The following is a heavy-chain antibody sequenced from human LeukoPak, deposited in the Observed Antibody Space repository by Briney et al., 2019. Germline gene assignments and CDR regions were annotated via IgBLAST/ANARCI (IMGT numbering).Heavy chain of an antibody. CDR2: IIPIFGTA. Sequence: SVKVSCKASGGTFGSYAISWVRQAPGQGLEWMGGIIPIFGTANCAQKFQGRVTITADESTSTAYMELSSLRSEDTAVYYCARVPNYDILTGYYFDYWGQGTLVTVSS. D-gene: IGHD3-9*01. J-gene: IGHJ4*02. V-gene: IGHV1-69*13. CDR3: ARVPNYDILTGYYFDY. CDR1: GGTFGSYA.